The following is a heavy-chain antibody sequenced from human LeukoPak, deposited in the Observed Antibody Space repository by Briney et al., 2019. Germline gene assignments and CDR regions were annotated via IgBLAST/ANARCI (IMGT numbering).Heavy chain of an antibody. CDR1: GFTFSSYG. J-gene: IGHJ5*02. D-gene: IGHD6-6*01. V-gene: IGHV3-33*01. Sequence: PGGSLRLSCAASGFTFSSYGMHWVRQAPGKGLEWVAVIWYDGSNKYYADSVKGRFTISRDNSKNTLYLQMNSLRAEDTAVYYCARNIAARPSGWFDPWGQGTLVTVSS. CDR2: IWYDGSNK. CDR3: ARNIAARPSGWFDP.